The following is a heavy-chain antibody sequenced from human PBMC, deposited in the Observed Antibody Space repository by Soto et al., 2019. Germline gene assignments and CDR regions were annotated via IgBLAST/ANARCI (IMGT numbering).Heavy chain of an antibody. CDR2: ISYDGSNK. Sequence: QVQLVESGGGVVQPGRSLRLSCAASGFTFSSYGMHWVRQAPGKGLEWVAVISYDGSNKYYADSVKGRFTISRDNSKNTLYLQMNRLRAEDTAVYYCAKDPGTTNCYYYAMDVWGQGTTVTVSS. CDR1: GFTFSSYG. V-gene: IGHV3-30*18. CDR3: AKDPGTTNCYYYAMDV. D-gene: IGHD3-10*01. J-gene: IGHJ6*02.